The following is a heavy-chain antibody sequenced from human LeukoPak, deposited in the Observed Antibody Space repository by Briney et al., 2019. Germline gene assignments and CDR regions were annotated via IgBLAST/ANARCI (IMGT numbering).Heavy chain of an antibody. D-gene: IGHD6-19*01. CDR2: ISAYNGNT. V-gene: IGHV1-18*01. Sequence: AASLKVSCKASGYTFTSYGISWVRQAPGQGLEWMGWISAYNGNTNYAQKLQGRVTMTTDTSTSTAYMELSSLRSEDTAVYYCARDGSVSSSGWYAGYWGQGTLVTVSS. CDR1: GYTFTSYG. J-gene: IGHJ4*02. CDR3: ARDGSVSSSGWYAGY.